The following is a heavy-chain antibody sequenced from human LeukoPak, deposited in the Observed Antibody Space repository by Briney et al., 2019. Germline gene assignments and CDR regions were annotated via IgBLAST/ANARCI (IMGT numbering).Heavy chain of an antibody. CDR3: ARGDFDY. CDR1: GITVSTNY. V-gene: IGHV3-53*01. Sequence: VGSLRLSCAASGITVSTNYMSWVRQAPGKGLEWVSIAFSDGRTFYADSVKGRFTISRDSSKNTVFLQMNSLRAEDTAVYYCARGDFDYWGQGTLVTVSS. J-gene: IGHJ4*02. CDR2: AFSDGRT.